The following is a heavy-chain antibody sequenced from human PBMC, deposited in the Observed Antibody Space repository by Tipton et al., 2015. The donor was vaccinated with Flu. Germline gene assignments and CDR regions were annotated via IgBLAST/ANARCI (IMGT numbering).Heavy chain of an antibody. D-gene: IGHD3-10*02. J-gene: IGHJ4*02. CDR3: ARHTGDSVRGIIDY. CDR1: GYSISSGYY. CDR2: IYHSGST. V-gene: IGHV4-38-2*01. Sequence: TLSLTCSVSGYSISSGYYWGWVRQPPGKGLEWIGTIYHSGSTYYNPSLKSRVTISVDTSKNQVSLKLSSVTAADPAVYYCARHTGDSVRGIIDYWGQGTLVTVSS.